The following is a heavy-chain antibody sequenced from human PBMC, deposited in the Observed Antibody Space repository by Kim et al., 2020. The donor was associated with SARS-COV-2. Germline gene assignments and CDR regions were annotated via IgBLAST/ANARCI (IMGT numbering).Heavy chain of an antibody. Sequence: SETLSLTCTVSGGSISSSSYYWGWIRQPPGKGLEWIGTIYYSGSTYYNPSLKSRVTISVDTSKNQFSLKLSSVIAADTAVYYCARQKVAVAGSAPGEGYFDYRGQGTLVTVSS. V-gene: IGHV4-39*01. D-gene: IGHD6-19*01. J-gene: IGHJ4*02. CDR2: IYYSGST. CDR3: ARQKVAVAGSAPGEGYFDY. CDR1: GGSISSSSYY.